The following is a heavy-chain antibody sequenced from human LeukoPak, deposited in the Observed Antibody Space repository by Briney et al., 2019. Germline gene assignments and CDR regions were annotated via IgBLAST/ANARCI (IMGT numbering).Heavy chain of an antibody. D-gene: IGHD2-2*01. CDR3: ARGTYCTSTTCPIGDHFDY. Sequence: GGSLRLSCAASGFTFSDYYMSWIRQAPGKGLEWVSYISSSGSTIYYADSVKGRFTISRDNAKNSLYLQMNSLRAEDTAVYYCARGTYCTSTTCPIGDHFDYWGQGTLVTVSS. CDR2: ISSSGSTI. CDR1: GFTFSDYY. J-gene: IGHJ4*02. V-gene: IGHV3-11*04.